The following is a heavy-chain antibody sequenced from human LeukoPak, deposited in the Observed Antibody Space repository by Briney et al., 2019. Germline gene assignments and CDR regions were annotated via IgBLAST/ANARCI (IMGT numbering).Heavy chain of an antibody. CDR1: GFTFSRFG. Sequence: GRSLRLSCAASGFTFSRFGMHWVRQAPGKGLEWVAMISFDGSNKYYADSVKGRFTVSRDNSKSTLYLRMNSLRAEDSAIYYCAKAGTVETPLGYWGQGTLVTVYS. CDR2: ISFDGSNK. D-gene: IGHD4-23*01. J-gene: IGHJ4*02. V-gene: IGHV3-30*18. CDR3: AKAGTVETPLGY.